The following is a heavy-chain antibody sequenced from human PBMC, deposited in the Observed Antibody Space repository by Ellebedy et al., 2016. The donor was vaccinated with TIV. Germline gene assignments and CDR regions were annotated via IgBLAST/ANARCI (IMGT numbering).Heavy chain of an antibody. CDR1: GGSFSGYY. Sequence: SETLSLTXAVYGGSFSGYYWSWIRQPPGKGLEWIGEINHSGSTNYNPSLKSRVTISVDTSKNQFSLKLSSVTAADTAVYYCARVPHTYDSSGQEYWGQGTLVTVSS. V-gene: IGHV4-34*01. CDR2: INHSGST. J-gene: IGHJ4*02. CDR3: ARVPHTYDSSGQEY. D-gene: IGHD3-22*01.